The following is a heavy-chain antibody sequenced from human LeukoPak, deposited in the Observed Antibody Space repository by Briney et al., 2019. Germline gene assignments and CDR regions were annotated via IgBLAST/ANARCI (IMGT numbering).Heavy chain of an antibody. CDR1: GGSISSSSYY. CDR3: ARQRGVEYYDFWSGYYYYFDY. V-gene: IGHV4-39*01. CDR2: IYYSGST. Sequence: SETLSLTCTVSGGSISSSSYYWGWIRQPPGKGLEWIGSIYYSGSTYYNLSLKSRVTISVDTSKNQFSLKLSSVTAADTAVYYCARQRGVEYYDFWSGYYYYFDYWGQGTLVTVSS. D-gene: IGHD3-3*01. J-gene: IGHJ4*02.